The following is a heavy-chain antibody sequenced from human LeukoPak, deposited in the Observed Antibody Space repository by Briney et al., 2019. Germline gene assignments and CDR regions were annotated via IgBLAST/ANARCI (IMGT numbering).Heavy chain of an antibody. V-gene: IGHV4-30-4*01. CDR2: IYYSGST. CDR1: GGSISSGDYY. D-gene: IGHD4-23*01. CDR3: AREAPTDYGGALDY. J-gene: IGHJ4*02. Sequence: SETLSLTCTVSGGSISSGDYYWSWIRQPPGKGLEWIGYIYYSGSTYYNPSLKSRVTISVDTSKNQFSLKLSSVTAADTVVYYCAREAPTDYGGALDYWGQGTLVTVSS.